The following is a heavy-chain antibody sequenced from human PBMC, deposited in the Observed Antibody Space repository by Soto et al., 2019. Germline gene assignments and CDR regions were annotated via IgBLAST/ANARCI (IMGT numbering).Heavy chain of an antibody. D-gene: IGHD3-3*01. CDR1: GFTFSSYE. CDR2: ISSSGSTI. CDR3: ARDLYDFWSGYYKAGGMDV. J-gene: IGHJ6*02. V-gene: IGHV3-48*03. Sequence: PGGSLRLSCAASGFTFSSYEVNWVRQAPGKGLEWVSYISSSGSTIYYADSVKGRFTISRDNAKNSLYLQMNSLRAEDTAVYYCARDLYDFWSGYYKAGGMDVWGQGTTVTVSS.